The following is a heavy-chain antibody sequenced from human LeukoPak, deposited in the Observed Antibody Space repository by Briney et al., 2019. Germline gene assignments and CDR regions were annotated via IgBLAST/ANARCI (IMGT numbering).Heavy chain of an antibody. Sequence: PGGSLRLSCAASGFTFSSYAMSWVRQAPGKGLEWVSAISGSGGSTYYADSVKGRFTISRDNSKNTLYLQMNSLRAEDTAIYYCAKEVGVYCSVGSCYAHYWGQGTLVTVSS. J-gene: IGHJ4*02. V-gene: IGHV3-23*01. CDR1: GFTFSSYA. D-gene: IGHD2-15*01. CDR3: AKEVGVYCSVGSCYAHY. CDR2: ISGSGGST.